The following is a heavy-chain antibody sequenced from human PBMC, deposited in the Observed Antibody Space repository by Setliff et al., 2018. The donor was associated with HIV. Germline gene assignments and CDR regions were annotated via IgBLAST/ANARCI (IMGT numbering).Heavy chain of an antibody. CDR3: AREGSNWGPII. D-gene: IGHD3-16*01. CDR1: AYSVSSGYS. V-gene: IGHV4-38-2*02. Sequence: SETLSLTCSVSAYSVSSGYSWGWIRQPPGKGLEWIGSMYHRGTTYYNLSLKSRIILSIDTSKNQLSLKLNSVTAADTAIYYCAREGSNWGPIIWGHGTLVTVSS. CDR2: MYHRGTT. J-gene: IGHJ4*01.